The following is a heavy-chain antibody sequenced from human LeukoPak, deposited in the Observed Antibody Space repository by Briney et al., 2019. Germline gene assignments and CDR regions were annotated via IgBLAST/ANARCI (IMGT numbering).Heavy chain of an antibody. CDR1: GYTFTSYG. CDR3: AREERLHWGVNWFDP. J-gene: IGHJ5*02. D-gene: IGHD4-11*01. V-gene: IGHV1-18*01. Sequence: ASVKVSCKASGYTFTSYGISWVRQAPGQGLEWMGWISAYNGNTNYAQKLQGRVTMTTDTSTSTAYMELRSLRSDDTAVYYCAREERLHWGVNWFDPWGQGALVTVSS. CDR2: ISAYNGNT.